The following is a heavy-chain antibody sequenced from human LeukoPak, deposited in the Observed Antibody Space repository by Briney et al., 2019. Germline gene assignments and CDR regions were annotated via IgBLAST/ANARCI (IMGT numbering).Heavy chain of an antibody. Sequence: SETLSLTCTVSGGSISNYYCNWIRQPPGKGLEWIGYIHYSGSTNYNPSLRSRVTISVDTSKNRFSLKLSSVTAADTAVYCCAGGGASGSYLHWFDPWGQGTLVTVSS. J-gene: IGHJ5*02. CDR1: GGSISNYY. CDR3: AGGGASGSYLHWFDP. D-gene: IGHD3-10*01. CDR2: IHYSGST. V-gene: IGHV4-59*01.